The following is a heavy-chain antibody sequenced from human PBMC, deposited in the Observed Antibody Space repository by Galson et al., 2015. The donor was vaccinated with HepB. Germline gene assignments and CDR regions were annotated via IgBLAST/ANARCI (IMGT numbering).Heavy chain of an antibody. CDR3: ATFMGATPA. D-gene: IGHD3-3*02. CDR1: ETTFSSYT. Sequence: SVKVSCKASETTFSSYTINWVRQARGQGPEWMGGIITMFHLTNYAQKFQGRVMITADESTRTVYMELRSLRSEDTAVYYCATFMGATPAWGQGTLVTVSS. CDR2: IITMFHLT. V-gene: IGHV1-69*13. J-gene: IGHJ4*02.